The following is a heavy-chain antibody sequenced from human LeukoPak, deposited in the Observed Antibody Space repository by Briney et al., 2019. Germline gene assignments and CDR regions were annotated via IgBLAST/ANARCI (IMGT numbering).Heavy chain of an antibody. Sequence: GGSLRLSCAASGFTFSSYWMSWVRQAPGKGLEWVANIKQDGSEKYYVDSVKGRFTISRDNAKNSLYLQMNSLRAEDTAVYYCARVGREELLWVYYYYYMDVWGKGTTVAVSS. CDR1: GFTFSSYW. D-gene: IGHD1-26*01. J-gene: IGHJ6*03. V-gene: IGHV3-7*01. CDR3: ARVGREELLWVYYYYYMDV. CDR2: IKQDGSEK.